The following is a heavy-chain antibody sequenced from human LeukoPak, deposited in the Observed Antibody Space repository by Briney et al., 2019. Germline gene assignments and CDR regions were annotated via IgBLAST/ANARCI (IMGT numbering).Heavy chain of an antibody. J-gene: IGHJ4*02. CDR2: ISSSGSTI. CDR3: ARESNVYYYDSSGFPFDY. CDR1: GFTFSSYE. D-gene: IGHD3-22*01. V-gene: IGHV3-48*03. Sequence: GGSLRLSCAASGFTFSSYEMNWVRRAPGKGLEWVSYISSSGSTIYYADSVKGRFTISRDSAKNSLYLQMNSLRAEDTAVYYCARESNVYYYDSSGFPFDYWGQGTLVTVSS.